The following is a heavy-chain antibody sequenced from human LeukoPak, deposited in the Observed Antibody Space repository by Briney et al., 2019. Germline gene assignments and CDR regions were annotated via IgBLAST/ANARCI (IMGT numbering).Heavy chain of an antibody. CDR3: AIFDYGDYYFDY. CDR2: IYYSGST. Sequence: SETLSLSCTVSNYSISSSYYWGWIRQPPGKGLEWIGSIYYSGSTYYNPSLKSRVTISVDTSKNQFSLKLSSVTAADTAVYYCAIFDYGDYYFDYWGQGTLVTVSS. V-gene: IGHV4-38-2*02. D-gene: IGHD4-17*01. CDR1: NYSISSSYY. J-gene: IGHJ4*02.